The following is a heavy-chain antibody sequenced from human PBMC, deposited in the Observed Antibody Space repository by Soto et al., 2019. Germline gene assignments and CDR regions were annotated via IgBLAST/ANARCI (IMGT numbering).Heavy chain of an antibody. J-gene: IGHJ6*03. V-gene: IGHV3-74*01. CDR3: ARQIQHYYYYYMDV. Sequence: GGSLRLSCAASGFTFSSYWMHWVRQAPGKGLVWVSRINSDGSSTSYADSAKGRFTISRDNAKNTLYLQMNSLRAEDTAVYYCARQIQHYYYYYMDVWGKGTTVTVSS. D-gene: IGHD5-18*01. CDR2: INSDGSST. CDR1: GFTFSSYW.